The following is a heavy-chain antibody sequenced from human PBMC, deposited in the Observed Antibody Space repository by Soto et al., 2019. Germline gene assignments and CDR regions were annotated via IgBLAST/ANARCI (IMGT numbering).Heavy chain of an antibody. Sequence: QITLKESGPSLVNPTQSLTLTCSFSGFSLTTTEVAVGWIRQPPGKALEWLALIYWDDDKRYSPSLKSSLTITEDTTKNQVVLTMTNVHTGDTATYFCALSGPIATVAFDYWCQGILVTVSS. J-gene: IGHJ4*02. CDR2: IYWDDDK. V-gene: IGHV2-5*02. D-gene: IGHD6-13*01. CDR3: ALSGPIATVAFDY. CDR1: GFSLTTTEVA.